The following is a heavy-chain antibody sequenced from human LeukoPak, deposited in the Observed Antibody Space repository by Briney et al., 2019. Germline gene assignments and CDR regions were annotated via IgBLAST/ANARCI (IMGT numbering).Heavy chain of an antibody. Sequence: PGGSLRLSCAASGSIPFNSYSMSWRRHPPGKGLEGVSAITSSGKTTYYADSVKGRFTISKYNSKNMVHLQISSLKAEDAATYYCDKMQGYFDYWGQGSLVTVSS. CDR2: ITSSGKTT. CDR1: GSIPFNSYS. CDR3: DKMQGYFDY. J-gene: IGHJ4*02. V-gene: IGHV3-23*01.